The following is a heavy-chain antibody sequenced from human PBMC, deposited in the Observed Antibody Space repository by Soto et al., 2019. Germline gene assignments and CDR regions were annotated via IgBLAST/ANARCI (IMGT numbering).Heavy chain of an antibody. CDR2: INHSGST. V-gene: IGHV4-34*01. D-gene: IGHD6-19*01. Sequence: PSETLSLTCAVYGGSFSGYFCSWIRQPPGKGLEWIGEINHSGSTNYNPSLKSRVTISVDTSKNQFSLKLSSVTAADAAVYYCGRDASVAVESFDPWGQGTLVTVSS. J-gene: IGHJ5*02. CDR1: GGSFSGYF. CDR3: GRDASVAVESFDP.